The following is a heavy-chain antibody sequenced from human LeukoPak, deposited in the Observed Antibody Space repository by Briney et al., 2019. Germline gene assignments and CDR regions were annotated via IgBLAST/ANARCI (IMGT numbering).Heavy chain of an antibody. J-gene: IGHJ6*03. D-gene: IGHD3-3*01. CDR1: GGTFSSYA. Sequence: ASVKVSCKASGGTFSSYAISWVRQAPGQGLEWMGGIIPIFGTANYAQKFQGRVTITTDESTSTAYMELSSLRSEDTAVYYCARDQALRFSEWSIGQNYYYYMDVWGKGTTVTVSS. CDR2: IIPIFGTA. CDR3: ARDQALRFSEWSIGQNYYYYMDV. V-gene: IGHV1-69*05.